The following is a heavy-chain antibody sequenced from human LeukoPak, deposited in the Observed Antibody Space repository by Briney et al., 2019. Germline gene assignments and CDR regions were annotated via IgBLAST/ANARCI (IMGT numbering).Heavy chain of an antibody. D-gene: IGHD2-15*01. V-gene: IGHV3-21*01. CDR2: ISSSSSYI. Sequence: GGSLRLSCAASGFNFSSYSMNLVRQAPGKGLEWVSSISSSSSYIYYADSVKGRFTTSRDNAKNSLYLQMNSLRAEDTAVYYCARVDIVVVVAATDRYYYYGMDVCGQGTTVTVSS. CDR3: ARVDIVVVVAATDRYYYYGMDV. J-gene: IGHJ6*02. CDR1: GFNFSSYS.